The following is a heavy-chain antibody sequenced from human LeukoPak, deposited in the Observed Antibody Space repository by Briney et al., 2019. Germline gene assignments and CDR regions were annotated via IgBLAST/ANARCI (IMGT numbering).Heavy chain of an antibody. CDR3: ARDPSRRGDYYFDY. Sequence: ASVKVSCKASGGTFSSYAISWVRQAPGQGLEWMGGIIPIFGTANYAQKFQGRVTITADESTSTAYMELSSLRSEDTAVYYCARDPSRRGDYYFDYWGQGTLVTVSS. CDR2: IIPIFGTA. J-gene: IGHJ4*02. CDR1: GGTFSSYA. D-gene: IGHD4-17*01. V-gene: IGHV1-69*13.